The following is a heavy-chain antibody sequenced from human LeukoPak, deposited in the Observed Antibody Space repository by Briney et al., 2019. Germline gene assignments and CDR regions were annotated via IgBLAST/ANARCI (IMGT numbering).Heavy chain of an antibody. D-gene: IGHD3-3*01. V-gene: IGHV1-8*01. Sequence: ASVKVSCKASGYTFTSYDINWVRQAPGQGLEWMGWMSPNSGDTGCAQKFQGRVTMTRDTSIGTAYMELSSLGSEDTAVYYCARTFRVNPGTDFDYWGQGTLVTVSS. J-gene: IGHJ4*02. CDR2: MSPNSGDT. CDR3: ARTFRVNPGTDFDY. CDR1: GYTFTSYD.